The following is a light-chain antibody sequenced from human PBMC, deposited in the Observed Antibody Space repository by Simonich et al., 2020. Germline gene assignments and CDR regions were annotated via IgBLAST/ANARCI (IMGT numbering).Light chain of an antibody. Sequence: QSVLTQPPSASGTPGQRVTISCSGISSNIGSNTVNWYQQLPGTAPKLLIYRNNQRPAGVPDRFSGSKSGTSASLAISGLQSEDEADYYCAAWDDSLNGWVFGGGTKLTVL. CDR1: SSNIGSNT. V-gene: IGLV1-44*01. J-gene: IGLJ3*02. CDR3: AAWDDSLNGWV. CDR2: RNN.